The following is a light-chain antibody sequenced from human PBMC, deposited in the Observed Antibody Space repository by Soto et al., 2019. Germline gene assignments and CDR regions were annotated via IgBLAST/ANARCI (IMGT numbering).Light chain of an antibody. CDR2: DNT. CDR3: QSYDSSLSGSYV. CDR1: SYNIGIVYD. V-gene: IGLV1-40*01. J-gene: IGLJ1*01. Sequence: QSVLTQPPSVSVAPGQRITISCTGSSYNIGIVYDVHWYQQLPGTAPKLLIYDNTNRPSGVPDRFSGSKSGTSASLAITGLQAEDEADYYCQSYDSSLSGSYVFGTGTKVT.